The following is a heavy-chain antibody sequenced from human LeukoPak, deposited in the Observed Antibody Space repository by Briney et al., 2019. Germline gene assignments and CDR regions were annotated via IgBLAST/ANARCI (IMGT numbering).Heavy chain of an antibody. CDR2: INPNSGGT. D-gene: IGHD5-12*01. CDR3: ASWSAYDYYFDY. Sequence: GASVKVSCKDSGYTFTGYYIHWGRQAPGQGLEWMGWINPNSGGTNYAQKFQGRVTMTRDTSISTAYMELSRLRSDDTAVYYCASWSAYDYYFDYWGQGTLVTVSS. V-gene: IGHV1-2*02. J-gene: IGHJ4*02. CDR1: GYTFTGYY.